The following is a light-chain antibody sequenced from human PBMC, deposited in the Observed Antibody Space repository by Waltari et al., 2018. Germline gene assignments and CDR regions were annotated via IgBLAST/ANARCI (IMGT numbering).Light chain of an antibody. J-gene: IGLJ2*01. Sequence: QSALTQPRSVSGSPGQSVTISCTGTSRAVGRYTHVPRYQQHPGKVPKLIIYDVTKRPSGVPDRFSGSKSGNTASLTISGLQAEDEADYYCCSYGGSYSFVVFGGGTKLTVL. V-gene: IGLV2-11*01. CDR3: CSYGGSYSFVV. CDR2: DVT. CDR1: SRAVGRYTH.